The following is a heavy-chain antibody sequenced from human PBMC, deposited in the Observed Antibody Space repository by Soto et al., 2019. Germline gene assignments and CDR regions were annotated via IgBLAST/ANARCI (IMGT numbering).Heavy chain of an antibody. V-gene: IGHV4-39*01. CDR2: IYYSGST. D-gene: IGHD2-15*01. CDR1: GGSISSSSYY. J-gene: IGHJ6*02. Sequence: TVSGGSISSSSYYWGWISQPPGKALEWIGSIYYSGSTYYNPSLKSRVTISVDTSKNQCSLKLSSVTAADTAGYYCARLGYCSGYSCYSTYYYGMDVWGQGTTVTVSS. CDR3: ARLGYCSGYSCYSTYYYGMDV.